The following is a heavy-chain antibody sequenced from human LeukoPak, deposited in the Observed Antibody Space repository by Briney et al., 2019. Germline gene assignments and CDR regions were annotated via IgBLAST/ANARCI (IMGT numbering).Heavy chain of an antibody. CDR2: IYYSGST. D-gene: IGHD3-10*01. CDR1: GGSISSSSYY. V-gene: IGHV4-39*07. J-gene: IGHJ4*02. Sequence: SETLSLTCTVSGGSISSSSYYWGWIRQPPGKGLEWIGSIYYSGSTYYNPSLKSRVTISVDTSKNQFSLKLSSVTAADTAVYYCARGRESGVVRGAIINYFDYWGQGTLVTVSS. CDR3: ARGRESGVVRGAIINYFDY.